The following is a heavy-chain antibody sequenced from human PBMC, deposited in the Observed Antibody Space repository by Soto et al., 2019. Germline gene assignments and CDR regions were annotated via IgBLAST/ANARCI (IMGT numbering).Heavy chain of an antibody. J-gene: IGHJ4*02. CDR2: IHPTDGST. V-gene: IGHV1-46*01. D-gene: IGHD6-13*01. CDR1: GYNFASNH. CDR3: VRDRFGSWTFDY. Sequence: QVQLVQSGAEVKEPGASVKVSCKASGYNFASNHMHWVRQIPGQGLEWMGIIHPTDGSTSYAQSFRGRITLTRDAPTNTDYMELRGLTSEDTAVYYCVRDRFGSWTFDYWGQGTLLTVSS.